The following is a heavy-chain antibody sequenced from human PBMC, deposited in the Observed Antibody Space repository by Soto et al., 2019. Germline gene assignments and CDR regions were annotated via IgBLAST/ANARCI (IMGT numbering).Heavy chain of an antibody. V-gene: IGHV4-59*08. J-gene: IGHJ5*02. D-gene: IGHD2-15*01. CDR3: ARHKRECSGDTCYSWFDP. CDR1: GVSISGSY. Sequence: QVQLQVSGPGLVKPSETLSLTCSVSGVSISGSYWSWIRQPPGKGLEWIGYIYDSGTNYNPSHKSRIIISIDTSTNQISLKLSSVTAADTAVYYCARHKRECSGDTCYSWFDPWGQGTLVTASS. CDR2: IYDSGT.